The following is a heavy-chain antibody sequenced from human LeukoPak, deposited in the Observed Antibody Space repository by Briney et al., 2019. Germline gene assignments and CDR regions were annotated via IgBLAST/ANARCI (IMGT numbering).Heavy chain of an antibody. J-gene: IGHJ4*02. Sequence: SVKVSCKASGFSFTSSAVECVRQARGQRLEWIGWIVVGSGNTNYAQKFQERVTITRDMSTSTAYMELSSLRSEDTAVYYCAASPDYNDNSCYSYYFDCRVEGALVSVSS. D-gene: IGHD3-22*01. CDR1: GFSFTSSA. CDR3: AASPDYNDNSCYSYYFDC. CDR2: IVVGSGNT. V-gene: IGHV1-58*01.